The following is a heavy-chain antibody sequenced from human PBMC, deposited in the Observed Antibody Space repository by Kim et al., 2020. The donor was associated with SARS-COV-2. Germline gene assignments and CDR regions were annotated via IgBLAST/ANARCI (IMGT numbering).Heavy chain of an antibody. CDR2: TSSDGSII. Sequence: GGSLRLSCLASGFTFSSYAMSWIRQAPGKGPEWVAVTSSDGSIIYYADSVKGGFTISRANSRNTLYLDMDSLSAQDTAIYYCAREGYASGTMGDFDYWGQGTLVTASS. CDR1: GFTFSSYA. CDR3: AREGYASGTMGDFDY. J-gene: IGHJ4*02. V-gene: IGHV3-30*04. D-gene: IGHD3-10*01.